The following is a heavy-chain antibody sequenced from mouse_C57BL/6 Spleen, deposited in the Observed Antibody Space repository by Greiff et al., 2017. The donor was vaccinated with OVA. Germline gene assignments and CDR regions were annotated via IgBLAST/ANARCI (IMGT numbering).Heavy chain of an antibody. D-gene: IGHD1-1*01. CDR1: GYTFTSYW. Sequence: QVQLQQPGAELVRPGSSVKLSCKASGYTFTSYWMHWVKQRPIQGLEWIGNIDPSDSETHYNQKFKDKATLTVDKSSSTAYMQLSSLTSEDSAVYYCARGPYGSRPFDYWGQGTTLTVSS. J-gene: IGHJ2*01. CDR2: IDPSDSET. V-gene: IGHV1-52*01. CDR3: ARGPYGSRPFDY.